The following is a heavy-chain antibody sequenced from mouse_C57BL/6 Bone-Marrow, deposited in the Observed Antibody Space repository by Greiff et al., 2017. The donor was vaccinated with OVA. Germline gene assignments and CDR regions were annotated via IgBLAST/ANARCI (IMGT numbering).Heavy chain of an antibody. V-gene: IGHV5-4*01. Sequence: EVMLVESGGGLVKPGGSLKLSCAASGFTFSSYAMSWVRQTPEKRLEWVATISDGGSYTYYPDNVKGRFTISRDNAKNNLYLQMSHLKSEDTAMYYCARDGGNSLDYWGQGTTLTVSS. CDR3: ARDGGNSLDY. J-gene: IGHJ2*01. CDR2: ISDGGSYT. CDR1: GFTFSSYA.